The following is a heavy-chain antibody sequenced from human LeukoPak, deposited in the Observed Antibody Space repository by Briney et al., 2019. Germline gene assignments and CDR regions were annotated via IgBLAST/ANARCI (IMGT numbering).Heavy chain of an antibody. CDR3: ARDSAACTWSDP. Sequence: PSETLSLTCTVSGGSISSYYWSWIRQPPGKGLEWIGYIYYSGSTNYNPSLKSRVTISVDSSKNQFSLKLSSVTAADTAVYYCARDSAACTWSDPWGQGTLVTVSS. CDR1: GGSISSYY. D-gene: IGHD6-13*01. V-gene: IGHV4-59*01. J-gene: IGHJ5*02. CDR2: IYYSGST.